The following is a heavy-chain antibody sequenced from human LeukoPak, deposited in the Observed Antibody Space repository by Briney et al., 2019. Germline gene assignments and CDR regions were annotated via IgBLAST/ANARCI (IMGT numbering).Heavy chain of an antibody. Sequence: ASVKVSCKASGYTFTSYDINWVRQATGQGLEWMGWMNPNSGNTGYAQKFQGRVTITRNTSISTAYMELSSLRSEDTAVYYCARGSPSGEYYDYVWGSYRYTGFDYWGQGTLVTVSS. D-gene: IGHD3-16*02. J-gene: IGHJ4*02. CDR2: MNPNSGNT. V-gene: IGHV1-8*03. CDR3: ARGSPSGEYYDYVWGSYRYTGFDY. CDR1: GYTFTSYD.